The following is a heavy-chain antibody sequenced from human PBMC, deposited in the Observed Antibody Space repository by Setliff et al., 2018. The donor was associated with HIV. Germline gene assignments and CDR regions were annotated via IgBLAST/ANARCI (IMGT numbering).Heavy chain of an antibody. V-gene: IGHV4-34*01. Sequence: PSETLSLTCAVYGGSFSGYYWSWIRQPPGKGLEWIGEINHGGITNYNPSLKSRVTISVDMSKNQYSLKLSSVTAADTAVYYCARKATTYYYFYYLDVWGKGTTVTAP. CDR1: GGSFSGYY. D-gene: IGHD1-1*01. J-gene: IGHJ6*03. CDR2: INHGGIT. CDR3: ARKATTYYYFYYLDV.